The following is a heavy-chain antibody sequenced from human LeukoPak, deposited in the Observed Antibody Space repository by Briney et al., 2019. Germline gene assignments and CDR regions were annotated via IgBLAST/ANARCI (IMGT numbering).Heavy chain of an antibody. V-gene: IGHV4-31*03. Sequence: SETLSLTCTVSGGSISSGGSYWSWIRQHPGKGLEWIGYIYYSGSTYYNPSLKSRVTISVDTSKNQFSLKLSSVTAADTAVYYCARVRGYSSSWLDYWGQGTLVTVSS. D-gene: IGHD6-13*01. J-gene: IGHJ4*02. CDR3: ARVRGYSSSWLDY. CDR1: GGSISSGGSY. CDR2: IYYSGST.